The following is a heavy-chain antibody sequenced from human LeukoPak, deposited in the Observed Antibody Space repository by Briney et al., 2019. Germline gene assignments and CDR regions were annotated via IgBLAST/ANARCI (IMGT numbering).Heavy chain of an antibody. J-gene: IGHJ1*01. V-gene: IGHV3-23*01. CDR3: ARAFGELFPDYFQH. CDR1: GFTFSNFG. CDR2: ISESGDAT. D-gene: IGHD3-10*01. Sequence: GGSLRLSCLASGFTFSNFGMSWVRHTAGKGLEWVSAISESGDATFYADSVQGRFTISRDNAKNSLYLQMNSLRAEDTAVYYCARAFGELFPDYFQHWGQGTLVTVSS.